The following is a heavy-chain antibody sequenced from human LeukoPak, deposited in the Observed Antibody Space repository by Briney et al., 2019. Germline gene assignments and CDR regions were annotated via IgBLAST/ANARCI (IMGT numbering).Heavy chain of an antibody. J-gene: IGHJ5*02. CDR3: ARDRRDNWFDP. CDR2: IKEDGSEK. CDR1: GFTLSSYA. V-gene: IGHV3-7*01. Sequence: GGSLRLSCAASGFTLSSYAMSWVRQAPGKGLEWVASIKEDGSEKYYVDSVKGRFTISRDNAKNSLYLQMNSLRAEDTAVYYCARDRRDNWFDPWGQGTLVTVSS.